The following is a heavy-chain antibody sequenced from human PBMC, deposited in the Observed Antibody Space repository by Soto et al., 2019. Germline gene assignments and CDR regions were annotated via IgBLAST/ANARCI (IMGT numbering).Heavy chain of an antibody. D-gene: IGHD3-22*01. CDR2: INAGNGNT. CDR3: ARGRITMIVVVTPPDY. V-gene: IGHV1-3*01. Sequence: ASVKVSCKASGYTFTSYAMHWVRQAPGQRLEWMGWINAGNGNTKYSQKYQGRVTITRGTSASTAYMELSSLRSEDTALYYCARGRITMIVVVTPPDYWGQGTLVTVSS. CDR1: GYTFTSYA. J-gene: IGHJ4*02.